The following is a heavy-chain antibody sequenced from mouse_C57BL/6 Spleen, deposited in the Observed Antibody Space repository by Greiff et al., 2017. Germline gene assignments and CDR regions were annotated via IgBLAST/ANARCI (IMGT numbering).Heavy chain of an antibody. CDR3: ARNYGSSAWFAY. V-gene: IGHV5-17*01. D-gene: IGHD1-1*01. CDR1: GFTFSDYG. J-gene: IGHJ3*01. Sequence: EVMLVESGGGLVKPGGSLKLSCAASGFTFSDYGMHWVRQAPEKGLEWVAYISSGSSTIYYADTVKGRFTLSRDTAKNTLFLQMTSLRSEDTAMYYCARNYGSSAWFAYWGQGTLVTVSA. CDR2: ISSGSSTI.